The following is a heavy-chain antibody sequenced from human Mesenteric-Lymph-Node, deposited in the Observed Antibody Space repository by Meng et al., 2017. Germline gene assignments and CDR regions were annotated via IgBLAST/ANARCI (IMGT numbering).Heavy chain of an antibody. CDR3: AHRVVDVSPTFDY. CDR1: WFSLGTTVVG. CDR2: IYLEDDK. J-gene: IGHJ4*02. D-gene: IGHD3-22*01. Sequence: ITLHVSVPTLVTPPQTLTLSCTFSWFSLGTTVVGFGCIRLPPATSLEFLSLIYLEDDKGCRPYLKRRHSIIKDTSKNQVVLTMTNMDPVETATYYRAHRVVDVSPTFDYWGQGTLVTVSS. V-gene: IGHV2-5*02.